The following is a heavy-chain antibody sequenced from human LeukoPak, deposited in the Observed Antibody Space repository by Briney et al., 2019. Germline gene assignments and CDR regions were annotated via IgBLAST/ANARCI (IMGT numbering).Heavy chain of an antibody. Sequence: PGGSLRLSCAASGFTFSDYYMSWIRQAPGKGLEWVSYISSSGSTIYYADSVKGRFTISRDNSKNTLYLQMNSLRAEDTAVYYCAREGIVVVPAAIERGSYYYYGMDVWGQGTTVTVSS. CDR2: ISSSGSTI. V-gene: IGHV3-11*04. CDR3: AREGIVVVPAAIERGSYYYYGMDV. CDR1: GFTFSDYY. D-gene: IGHD2-2*02. J-gene: IGHJ6*02.